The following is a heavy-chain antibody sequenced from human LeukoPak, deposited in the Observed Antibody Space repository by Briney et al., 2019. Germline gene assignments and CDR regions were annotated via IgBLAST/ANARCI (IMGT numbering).Heavy chain of an antibody. J-gene: IGHJ3*02. CDR2: TYYSGST. D-gene: IGHD3-22*01. CDR3: ARGDYYDSSGWRPHDAFDI. V-gene: IGHV4-59*08. Sequence: KPSETLSLTCTVSGGSISSYYWSWIRQPPGKGLEWIGYTYYSGSTNYNPSLKSRVTISVDTSKNQFSLKLSSVTAADTAVYYCARGDYYDSSGWRPHDAFDIWGQGTMVTVSS. CDR1: GGSISSYY.